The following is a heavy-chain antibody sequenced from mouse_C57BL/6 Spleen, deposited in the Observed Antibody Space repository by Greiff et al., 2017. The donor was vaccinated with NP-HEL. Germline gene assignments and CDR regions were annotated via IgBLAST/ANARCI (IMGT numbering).Heavy chain of an antibody. CDR1: GYTFTGYW. Sequence: QVQLQQSGAELMKPGASVKLSCKATGYTFTGYWIEWVKQRPGHGLEWIGEILPGSGSTNYNEKFKGKATLSADTSSNTAYMQLSSLTSEDSAIYYSARYRCGTPYYAFDYWGQGASVTVAS. CDR3: ARYRCGTPYYAFDY. J-gene: IGHJ4*01. D-gene: IGHD1-1*01. V-gene: IGHV1-9*01. CDR2: ILPGSGST.